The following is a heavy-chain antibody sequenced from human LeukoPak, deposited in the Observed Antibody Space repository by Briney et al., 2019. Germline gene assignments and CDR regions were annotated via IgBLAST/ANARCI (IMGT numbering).Heavy chain of an antibody. CDR1: GFTFSGYW. D-gene: IGHD3-22*01. CDR3: ARDLYYYDSSGVFDF. CDR2: IKQDGSER. J-gene: IGHJ4*02. V-gene: IGHV3-7*05. Sequence: GGALRLSCAASGFTFSGYWMSWVRQAPGKGPEWVANIKQDGSERNYEDSVKGRFTISRDNARNSLDLQMSSLRGEDTAVYYCARDLYYYDSSGVFDFWGQGILVTVSS.